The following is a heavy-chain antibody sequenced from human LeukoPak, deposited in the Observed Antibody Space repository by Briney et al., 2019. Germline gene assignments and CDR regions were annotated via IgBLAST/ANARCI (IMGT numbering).Heavy chain of an antibody. CDR2: IWYDGSNK. CDR1: GFTFSNYG. V-gene: IGHV3-33*01. Sequence: HPGGSLRLSCAASGFTFSNYGMYWVRQAPGKGLEWVAVIWYDGSNKYYADSVKGRFTISRDNSKNTLSLQMNSLRAEDTAVYYCARELHPYCGGDCALGSWGQGTLVTVSS. CDR3: ARELHPYCGGDCALGS. D-gene: IGHD2-21*02. J-gene: IGHJ5*02.